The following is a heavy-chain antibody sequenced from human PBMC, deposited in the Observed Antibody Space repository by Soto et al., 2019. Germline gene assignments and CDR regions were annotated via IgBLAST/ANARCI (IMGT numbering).Heavy chain of an antibody. CDR2: ISSSGGIT. Sequence: GGSLRLSCVASEFTFSSYSMSWVRQAPGKGLEWVSVISSSGGITYYADSVKGRFTISRDNSKNTLYLQMSSLRAEDTAVYYCAKDLIYGYNSGRPFDSWGQGTLVTVSS. V-gene: IGHV3-23*01. J-gene: IGHJ4*02. CDR3: AKDLIYGYNSGRPFDS. CDR1: EFTFSSYS. D-gene: IGHD6-19*01.